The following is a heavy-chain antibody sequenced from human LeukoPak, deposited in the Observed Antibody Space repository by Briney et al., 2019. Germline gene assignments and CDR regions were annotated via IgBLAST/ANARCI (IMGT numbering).Heavy chain of an antibody. CDR3: PRALGSDF. CDR1: GYTFTDYY. V-gene: IGHV1-2*02. J-gene: IGHJ4*02. D-gene: IGHD1-26*01. CDR2: INPNSCGT. Sequence: ASVKVSCKASGYTFTDYYLNWVRQAPGQRLEWMGWINPNSCGTNYAQEFQGRVTMTRDTSISTAYMELSSLRSDDTAMYYCPRALGSDFWGQGTLVTVSS.